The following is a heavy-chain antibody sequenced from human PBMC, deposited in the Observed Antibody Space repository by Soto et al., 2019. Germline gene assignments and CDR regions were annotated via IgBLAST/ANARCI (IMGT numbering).Heavy chain of an antibody. J-gene: IGHJ3*02. D-gene: IGHD3-3*01. CDR1: GFTFSSYA. CDR3: AKDPIGGYDFWSGYLRGAFDI. V-gene: IGHV3-23*01. Sequence: GGSLRLSCAASGFTFSSYAMSWVRQAPGKGLEWVSAISGSGGSTYYADSVKGRFTISRDNSKNTLYLQMNSLRAEDTAVYYCAKDPIGGYDFWSGYLRGAFDIWGQGTMVTVS. CDR2: ISGSGGST.